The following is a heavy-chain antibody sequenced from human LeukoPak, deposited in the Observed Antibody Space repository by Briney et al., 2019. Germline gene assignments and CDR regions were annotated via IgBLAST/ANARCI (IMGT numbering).Heavy chain of an antibody. Sequence: PSETLSLTCAVYGGSFSGYYWSWIRQPPGKGLEWIGEINHSGSTNYNPSLKSRVTISVDTSKNQFSLKLSSVTAADTAVYYCARVGYYGSGINWFDPWGQGTLVTVSS. CDR3: ARVGYYGSGINWFDP. D-gene: IGHD3-10*01. CDR1: GGSFSGYY. CDR2: INHSGST. V-gene: IGHV4-34*01. J-gene: IGHJ5*02.